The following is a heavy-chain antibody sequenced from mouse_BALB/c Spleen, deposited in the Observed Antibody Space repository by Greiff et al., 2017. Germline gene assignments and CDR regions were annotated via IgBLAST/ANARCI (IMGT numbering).Heavy chain of an antibody. D-gene: IGHD2-4*01. CDR1: GFSLTSYD. J-gene: IGHJ4*01. CDR3: VSHYDYDVTDYAMDY. CDR2: IWTGGGT. V-gene: IGHV2-9-2*01. Sequence: ESGPGLVAPSQSLSITCTVSGFSLTSYDISWIRQPPGKGLEWLGVIWTGGGTNYNSAFMSRLSISKDNSKSQVFLKMNSLQTDDTAIYYCVSHYDYDVTDYAMDYWGQGTSVTVSS.